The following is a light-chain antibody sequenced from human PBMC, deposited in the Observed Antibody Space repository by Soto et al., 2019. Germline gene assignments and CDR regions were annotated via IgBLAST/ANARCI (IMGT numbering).Light chain of an antibody. CDR1: SSNIGSNY. CDR2: RNN. Sequence: SALTQPPSASGTPGQRVSISCSGSSSNIGSNYVYWFQQLPGTAPKLLMYRNNKRPSGVPDRFSGSKSGTSASLAISGLRSEDEADYYCAAWDDSLSGSYVFGTGTKVTVL. V-gene: IGLV1-47*01. CDR3: AAWDDSLSGSYV. J-gene: IGLJ1*01.